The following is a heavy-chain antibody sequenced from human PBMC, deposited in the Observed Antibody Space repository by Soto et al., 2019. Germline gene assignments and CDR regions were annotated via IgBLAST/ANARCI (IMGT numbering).Heavy chain of an antibody. CDR3: ARGGSRWFGESELHFDY. V-gene: IGHV4-31*03. CDR1: GGSISSGGYY. J-gene: IGHJ4*02. D-gene: IGHD3-10*01. Sequence: QVQLQESGPGLVKPSQTLSLTCTVSGGSISSGGYYWSWIRQHPGKGLEWIGYIYYSGSTYYNPSLKSRVTISVDTSKNQFSLKLSSVTAADTAVYYCARGGSRWFGESELHFDYWGQGTLVTVSS. CDR2: IYYSGST.